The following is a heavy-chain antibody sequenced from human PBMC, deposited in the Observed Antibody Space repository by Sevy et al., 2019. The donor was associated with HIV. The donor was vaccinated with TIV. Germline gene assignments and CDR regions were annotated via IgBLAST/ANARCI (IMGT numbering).Heavy chain of an antibody. Sequence: GGSLRLSCRVSGFSFQYSMNWVRQAPGKGLEWVSSISSSSNYIYYADSLKGRFTVSRDNAKNSVYLQMNSLRAEDTAVYYCARDRRELSYDSSGYSDAFDIWGQGTLVTV. D-gene: IGHD3-22*01. CDR2: ISSSSNYI. V-gene: IGHV3-21*01. CDR3: ARDRRELSYDSSGYSDAFDI. CDR1: GFSFQYS. J-gene: IGHJ3*02.